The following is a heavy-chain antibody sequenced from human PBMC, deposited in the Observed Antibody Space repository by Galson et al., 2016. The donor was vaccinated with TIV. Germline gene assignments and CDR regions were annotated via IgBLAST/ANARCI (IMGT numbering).Heavy chain of an antibody. CDR3: ATVAWFPGLSLDN. J-gene: IGHJ4*02. CDR2: FDPEVGRT. D-gene: IGHD3-22*01. Sequence: SVKVSCKVSGYSLTEVVMHWVRQAPGKGLEWMGGFDPEVGRTIYAQKLQGRVTMTADPSTDTAYMELGSLRFEDTAVYYCATVAWFPGLSLDNWGQGTLVIVSS. V-gene: IGHV1-24*01. CDR1: GYSLTEVV.